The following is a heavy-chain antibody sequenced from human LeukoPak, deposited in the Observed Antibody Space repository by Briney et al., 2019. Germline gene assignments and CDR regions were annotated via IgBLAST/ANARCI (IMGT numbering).Heavy chain of an antibody. Sequence: GGSLRLSCAASGFTFSSYAMSWVRQAPGKGLEWVSAISGSGGSTYYADSVKGRFTISRDNSKSTLYLQMNSLRAEDTAVYYCAKDAELLWFGELGGWFDPWGQGTLVTVSS. V-gene: IGHV3-23*01. CDR3: AKDAELLWFGELGGWFDP. J-gene: IGHJ5*02. D-gene: IGHD3-10*01. CDR2: ISGSGGST. CDR1: GFTFSSYA.